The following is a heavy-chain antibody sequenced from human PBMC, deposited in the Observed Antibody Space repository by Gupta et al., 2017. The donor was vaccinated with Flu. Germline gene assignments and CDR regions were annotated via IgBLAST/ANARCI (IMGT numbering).Heavy chain of an antibody. Sequence: FRQVPGKGLAWVSYISGSCTTIYYADSVKARFTISRDNAKNSLYLHMNSLRAEDTAVYYCASYYYDSSGTHFWGQGTLVTVSS. CDR3: ASYYYDSSGTHF. CDR2: ISGSCTTI. J-gene: IGHJ4*02. D-gene: IGHD3-22*01. V-gene: IGHV3-48*01.